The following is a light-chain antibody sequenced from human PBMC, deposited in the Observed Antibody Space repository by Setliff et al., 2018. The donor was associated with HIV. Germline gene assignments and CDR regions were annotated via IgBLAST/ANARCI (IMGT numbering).Light chain of an antibody. Sequence: QSALTQPASISGSPGQSITISCAGTSRDIGTYDFVSWYQQHPGKAPKLLIYDVSDRPSGVSDRFSGSKSGNTAPLTISGLQTEDEADYYCSSYTKTSTLLFGTGTKVTVL. CDR1: SRDIGTYDF. CDR2: DVS. V-gene: IGLV2-14*03. CDR3: SSYTKTSTLL. J-gene: IGLJ1*01.